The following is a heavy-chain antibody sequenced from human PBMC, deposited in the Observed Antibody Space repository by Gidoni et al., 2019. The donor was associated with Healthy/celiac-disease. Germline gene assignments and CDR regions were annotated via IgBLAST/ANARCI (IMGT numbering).Heavy chain of an antibody. CDR1: GYTFTSYA. CDR3: AREHVGSSWYFGINWFDP. V-gene: IGHV1-3*01. CDR2: INAGNGNT. D-gene: IGHD6-13*01. Sequence: QVQLVQSGAEVKKPGASVKVSCKASGYTFTSYAMHWVRQAPGQRLEWMGWINAGNGNTKYSQKFQGRVTITRDTSASTAYMELSSLRSEDTAVYYCAREHVGSSWYFGINWFDPWGQGTLVTVSS. J-gene: IGHJ5*02.